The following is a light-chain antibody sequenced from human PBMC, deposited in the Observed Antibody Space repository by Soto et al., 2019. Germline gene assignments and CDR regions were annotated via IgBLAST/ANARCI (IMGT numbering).Light chain of an antibody. CDR1: SGHSDYA. Sequence: QLALTQSPSASASPGASVKLTCTLSSGHSDYAIAWHQQQPEKGPRYLMKVTSDGSHTKGDGIPDRFSGSSSGADRYLTISSLRSDDEADYYCQAWGTGGVFGGGTKLTVL. J-gene: IGLJ3*02. CDR2: VTSDGSH. V-gene: IGLV4-69*01. CDR3: QAWGTGGV.